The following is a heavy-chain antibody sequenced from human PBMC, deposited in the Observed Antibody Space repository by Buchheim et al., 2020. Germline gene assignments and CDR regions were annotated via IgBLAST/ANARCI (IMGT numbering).Heavy chain of an antibody. CDR1: GFSPSTSGVG. Sequence: QITLKESGPTLVKPTQTLTLTCTFSGFSPSTSGVGVGWIRQPPGKALEWLAFIYWDDDKRYSPSLKSRPTITKGTPKSQVVLTMTNMDPVDTATYYCAHRLSGYDYSWAFDVWGHGT. V-gene: IGHV2-5*02. J-gene: IGHJ3*01. CDR3: AHRLSGYDYSWAFDV. CDR2: IYWDDDK. D-gene: IGHD5-12*01.